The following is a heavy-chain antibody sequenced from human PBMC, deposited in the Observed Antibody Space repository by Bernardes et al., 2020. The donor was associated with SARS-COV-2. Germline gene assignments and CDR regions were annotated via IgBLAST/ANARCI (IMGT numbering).Heavy chain of an antibody. Sequence: GGSLRLSCAASGFTFSSYGMHWVRQAPGKGLEWVAVIWYDGSNKYYADSVKGRFTISRDNSKNTLYLQMNSLRAEDTAVYYCARAVSGYYGMDVWGQGTTVTVSS. CDR1: GFTFSSYG. CDR3: ARAVSGYYGMDV. V-gene: IGHV3-33*01. D-gene: IGHD3-10*01. J-gene: IGHJ6*02. CDR2: IWYDGSNK.